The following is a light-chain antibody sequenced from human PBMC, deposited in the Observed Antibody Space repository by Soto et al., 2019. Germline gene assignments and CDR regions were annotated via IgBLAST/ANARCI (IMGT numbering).Light chain of an antibody. CDR2: GAS. J-gene: IGKJ1*01. CDR1: QSVSNN. Sequence: EIVMTQSPATLSVSPGERATLSCRASQSVSNNLVWYQQKPGQAPRLLIYGASTRATGIPARFSGSGSGTEFTLTISSLQSEDFAIYYCQQYSNWPRTFGQGTKVEIK. CDR3: QQYSNWPRT. V-gene: IGKV3-15*01.